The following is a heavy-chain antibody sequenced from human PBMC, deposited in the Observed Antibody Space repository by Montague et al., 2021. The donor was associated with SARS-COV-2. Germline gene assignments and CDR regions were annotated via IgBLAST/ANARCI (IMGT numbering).Heavy chain of an antibody. J-gene: IGHJ6*02. CDR3: ARGRGEGGGYWGATPHQGVDV. CDR2: IYVTGTT. Sequence: TLSLTCTVSGGSRSSASYYYDWIRQSAGKGLEWIGHIYVTGTTDYNPSFESRVSISIDTSKDQFSLKLRSVTAADTAVYYCARGRGEGGGYWGATPHQGVDVWGRGTTVTVSS. D-gene: IGHD1-26*01. CDR1: GGSRSSASYY. V-gene: IGHV4-61*09.